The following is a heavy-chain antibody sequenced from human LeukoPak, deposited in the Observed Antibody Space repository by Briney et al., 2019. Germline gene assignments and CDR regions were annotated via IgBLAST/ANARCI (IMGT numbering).Heavy chain of an antibody. CDR2: IHYSGST. Sequence: PSETLSLTCTVSGGSISSSSYYWAWIRQPPGKGLEWIGSIHYSGSTYYNPSLQSRVTISIDTSKNQFSLKLSSVTAADTAVYYCASSRDAPDGSGNLPFDYWGQGTLVTVSS. D-gene: IGHD3-10*01. CDR3: ASSRDAPDGSGNLPFDY. J-gene: IGHJ4*02. CDR1: GGSISSSSYY. V-gene: IGHV4-39*07.